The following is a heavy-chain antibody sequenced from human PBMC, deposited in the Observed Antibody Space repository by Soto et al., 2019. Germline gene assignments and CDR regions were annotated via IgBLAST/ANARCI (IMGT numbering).Heavy chain of an antibody. V-gene: IGHV4-30-4*01. CDR1: GGSIRIGGYH. CDR3: ARVSRRTSGGMDV. J-gene: IGHJ6*02. D-gene: IGHD1-7*01. Sequence: SETLSLTCTVAGGSIRIGGYHWTWIRQFPGKGLEWIGAIYYSASTYYNPSLVSRLTISVDTSKNKFSLKLTSVNAADTAVYYCARVSRRTSGGMDVWGQ. CDR2: IYYSAST.